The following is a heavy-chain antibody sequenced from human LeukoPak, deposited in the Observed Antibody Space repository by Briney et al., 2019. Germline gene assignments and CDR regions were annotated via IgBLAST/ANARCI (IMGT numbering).Heavy chain of an antibody. CDR1: GGSISSSSYY. CDR3: ARGAYYDSSGYYIPVNWFDP. Sequence: PSETLSLTCTVSGGSISSSSYYWGWIRQPPGKGLEWIGSIYYSGSTYYNPSPKSRVTISVDTSKNQFSLKLSSVTAADAAVYYCARGAYYDSSGYYIPVNWFDPWGQGTLVTVSS. D-gene: IGHD3-22*01. CDR2: IYYSGST. V-gene: IGHV4-39*07. J-gene: IGHJ5*02.